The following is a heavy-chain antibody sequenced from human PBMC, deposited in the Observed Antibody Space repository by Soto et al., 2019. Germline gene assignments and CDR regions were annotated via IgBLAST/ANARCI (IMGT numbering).Heavy chain of an antibody. J-gene: IGHJ6*02. Sequence: QVQLAQSGGEVKKPGASVKVSCKASGYTFSRYGINLVRQAPGQGLQWMGWISPYNDNTNYGQKVQGRVTVTADTSTRTVYLELRNLRSDGTAVYYGARGGFWNEYYSNLYDHGMDVWGQGTTVIVSS. CDR1: GYTFSRYG. CDR2: ISPYNDNT. D-gene: IGHD4-4*01. V-gene: IGHV1-18*01. CDR3: ARGGFWNEYYSNLYDHGMDV.